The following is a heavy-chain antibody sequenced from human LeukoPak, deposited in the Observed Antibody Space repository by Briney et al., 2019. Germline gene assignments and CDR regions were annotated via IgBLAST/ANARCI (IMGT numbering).Heavy chain of an antibody. CDR3: ARGQELFWFFDY. CDR2: IYYSGST. V-gene: IGHV4-39*07. CDR1: GGSISSSSYY. J-gene: IGHJ4*02. Sequence: SETLSLTCTVSGGSISSSSYYWGWIRQPPGKGLEWIGSIYYSGSTYYNPSLKSRVTISVDTSKNQFSLKLSSVTAADTAVYYCARGQELFWFFDYWGQGTLVTVSS. D-gene: IGHD2-8*02.